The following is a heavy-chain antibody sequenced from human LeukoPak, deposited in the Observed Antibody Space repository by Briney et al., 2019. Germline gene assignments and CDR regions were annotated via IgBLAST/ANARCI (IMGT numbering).Heavy chain of an antibody. CDR2: IYYSGST. J-gene: IGHJ4*02. CDR3: ARAIAVAGRGFDY. D-gene: IGHD6-19*01. V-gene: IGHV4-39*07. CDR1: GGSISSSSYY. Sequence: SETLSLTCTVSGGSISSSSYYWGWIRQPPGKGPEWIGSIYYSGSTYYNPSLKSRVTISVDTSKNQFSLKLSSVTAADTAVYYCARAIAVAGRGFDYWGQGTLVTVSS.